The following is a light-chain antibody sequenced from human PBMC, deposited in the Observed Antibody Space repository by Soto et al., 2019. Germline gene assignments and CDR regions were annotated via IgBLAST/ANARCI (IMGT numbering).Light chain of an antibody. CDR3: SSYTSISSLGV. CDR2: EVS. J-gene: IGLJ1*01. V-gene: IGLV2-14*01. Sequence: SPVTQPATVSGSPGQSITSSGTGTGSDGGSYKYVSWYQHHPGKAPKLIIFEVSNRPSGVSDRFSGSKSGNTASLTISGLQAEDEADYYCSSYTSISSLGVFGTGTKVTVL. CDR1: GSDGGSYKY.